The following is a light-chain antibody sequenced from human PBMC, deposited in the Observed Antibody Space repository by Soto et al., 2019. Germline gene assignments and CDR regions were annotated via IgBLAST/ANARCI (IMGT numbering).Light chain of an antibody. CDR3: QQYNTYTWT. V-gene: IGKV1-5*01. Sequence: DIQMTQSPSTLSASVGDRVTITCRASQSISNWLAWYKQKPGKAPKFMSYDASSLESGVPSRFRGSGSGTDFTLTISSLQPDDFATYYCQQYNTYTWTFGQGTKVDIK. CDR2: DAS. CDR1: QSISNW. J-gene: IGKJ1*01.